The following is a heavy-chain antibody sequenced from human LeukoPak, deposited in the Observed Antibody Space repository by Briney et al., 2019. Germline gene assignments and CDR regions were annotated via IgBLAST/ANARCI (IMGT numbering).Heavy chain of an antibody. CDR1: GGSISSYH. D-gene: IGHD3-9*01. J-gene: IGHJ5*02. V-gene: IGHV4-59*01. CDR2: IYYSGST. CDR3: ARDLAPHDILSTTGPAFDP. Sequence: SETLSLTCAVSGGSISSYHWSWIRQPPGKGLEWIGYIYYSGSTNYNPSLKSRVTISVDTSKNQFSLKLSSVTAADTAGYYCARDLAPHDILSTTGPAFDPWGQGTLVTVSS.